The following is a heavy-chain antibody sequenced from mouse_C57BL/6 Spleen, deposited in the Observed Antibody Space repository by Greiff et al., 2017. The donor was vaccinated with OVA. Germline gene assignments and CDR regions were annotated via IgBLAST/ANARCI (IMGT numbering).Heavy chain of an antibody. J-gene: IGHJ3*01. D-gene: IGHD1-1*01. CDR3: ARGGTTVVDWFAY. CDR1: GYTFTSYW. Sequence: QVQLQQPGAELVKPGASVKMSCKASGYTFTSYWITWVKQRPGQGLEWIGDIYPGSGSTNYNEKFKSKATLTVDTSSSTAYMQLSSLTSEDSAVYYCARGGTTVVDWFAYWGQGTLVTVSA. CDR2: IYPGSGST. V-gene: IGHV1-55*01.